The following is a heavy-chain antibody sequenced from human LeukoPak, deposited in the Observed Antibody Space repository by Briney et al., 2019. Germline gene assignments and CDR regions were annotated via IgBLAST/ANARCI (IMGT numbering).Heavy chain of an antibody. D-gene: IGHD3-3*01. J-gene: IGHJ5*02. CDR3: ARAHYDFWSGYRRFDP. CDR1: GFTFSSYW. CDR2: IKQDGSEQ. Sequence: PGGSLRLSCAASGFTFSSYWMSWVRQAPGKGLEWVANIKQDGSEQYYVDSVKGRFTISRDNAKNTLYLQMNSLRAEDTAVYYCARAHYDFWSGYRRFDPWGQGTLVTVSS. V-gene: IGHV3-7*01.